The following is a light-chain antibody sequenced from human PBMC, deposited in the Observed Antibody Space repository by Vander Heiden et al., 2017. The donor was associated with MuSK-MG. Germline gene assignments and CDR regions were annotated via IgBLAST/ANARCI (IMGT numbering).Light chain of an antibody. CDR3: QSADSSGTYPV. Sequence: SYELTQPPSLSVSPGQPARLTCSGDALPKQYAYWYQQKPGQAPVLVIYKDSERPSGIPERFSGSSSGTTVTLTISGVQAEDEADYYCQSADSSGTYPVFGGGTKLTVL. CDR2: KDS. J-gene: IGLJ2*01. CDR1: ALPKQY. V-gene: IGLV3-25*03.